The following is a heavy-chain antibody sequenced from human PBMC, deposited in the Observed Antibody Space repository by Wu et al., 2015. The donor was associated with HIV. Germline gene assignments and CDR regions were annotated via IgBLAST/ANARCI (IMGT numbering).Heavy chain of an antibody. Sequence: QVQLVQSGAEVKKPGSSVKVSCKASGGTFSSYAISWVRQAPGQGLEWMGGIIPIFGTANYAQKFQGRVTITADESTSTAYMELSSLRSEDTAVYYCARLGYCSSTSCYSGYYYMDVWGKGTSVTVSS. D-gene: IGHD2-2*01. V-gene: IGHV1-69*12. CDR3: ARLGYCSSTSCYSGYYYMDV. J-gene: IGHJ6*03. CDR1: GGTFSSYA. CDR2: IIPIFGTA.